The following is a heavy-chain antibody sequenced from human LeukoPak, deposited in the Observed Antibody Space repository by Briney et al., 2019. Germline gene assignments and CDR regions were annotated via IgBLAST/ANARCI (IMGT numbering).Heavy chain of an antibody. CDR3: ATVRDVYGSEY. CDR2: VFHSGTT. V-gene: IGHV4-59*01. Sequence: SETLSLTCTFPGGSLTYYCWTWIRQVPGEGLEWLGNVFHSGTTNYNPSLKSGVAISLDTTKTQFSLKLSSVSAAGTAVYYCATVRDVYGSEYWGQGTLVTVSS. CDR1: GGSLTYYC. J-gene: IGHJ4*02. D-gene: IGHD3-10*01.